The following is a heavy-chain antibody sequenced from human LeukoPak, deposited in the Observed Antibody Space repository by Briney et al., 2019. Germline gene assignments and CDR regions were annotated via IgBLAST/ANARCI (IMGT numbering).Heavy chain of an antibody. CDR2: INPNSGGT. V-gene: IGHV1-2*02. Sequence: ASVKVSCKASGYTFTGHYMHWVRQAPGQGLEWMGWINPNSGGTNYAQKFQGRVTMTRDTSISTAYMELSRLRSDDTAVYYCARGTTMVRVIYYYYGMDVWGQGTTVTVSS. D-gene: IGHD3-10*01. J-gene: IGHJ6*02. CDR3: ARGTTMVRVIYYYYGMDV. CDR1: GYTFTGHY.